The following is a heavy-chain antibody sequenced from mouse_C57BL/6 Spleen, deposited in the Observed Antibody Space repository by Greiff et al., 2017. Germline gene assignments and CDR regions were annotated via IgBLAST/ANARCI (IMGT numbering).Heavy chain of an antibody. CDR3: ARRAVVAEGYYFDY. CDR1: GYTFTSYG. J-gene: IGHJ2*01. Sequence: QVQLKQSGAELARPGASVKLSCKASGYTFTSYGISWVKQRTGQGLEWIGEIYPRSGNTYYNEKFKGKATLTADKSSSTAYMELRSLTSEDSAVYFCARRAVVAEGYYFDYWGQGTTLTVSS. D-gene: IGHD1-1*01. CDR2: IYPRSGNT. V-gene: IGHV1-81*01.